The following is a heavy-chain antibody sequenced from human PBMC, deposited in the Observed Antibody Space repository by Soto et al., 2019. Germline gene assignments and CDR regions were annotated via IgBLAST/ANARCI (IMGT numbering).Heavy chain of an antibody. D-gene: IGHD6-13*01. CDR3: ARIIASAHKYYFDF. CDR2: IYYSGST. CDR1: GGSLSPYY. J-gene: IGHJ4*02. V-gene: IGHV4-59*01. Sequence: QVQLQESGPGLVKPSETLSLTCTVSGGSLSPYYWSWIRQPPGEGLEWIGYIYYSGSTDYNPSLKSRVTISVETSKNQFSLNLTSVTTPGTATYYRARIIASAHKYYFDFWGEGTLVTVSS.